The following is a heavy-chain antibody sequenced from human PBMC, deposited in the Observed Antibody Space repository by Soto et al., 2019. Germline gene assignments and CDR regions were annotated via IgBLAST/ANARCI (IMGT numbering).Heavy chain of an antibody. J-gene: IGHJ5*02. CDR3: ARDLHFTVTTPNWFDP. Sequence: PGGSLRLSCAASGFTFSSYSMNWVRQAPGKGLEWVSSISSSSSYIYYADSVKGRFTISRDNAKNSLYLQMNSLRAEDTAVYYCARDLHFTVTTPNWFDPWGQGTLVTVSS. CDR2: ISSSSSYI. D-gene: IGHD4-4*01. CDR1: GFTFSSYS. V-gene: IGHV3-21*01.